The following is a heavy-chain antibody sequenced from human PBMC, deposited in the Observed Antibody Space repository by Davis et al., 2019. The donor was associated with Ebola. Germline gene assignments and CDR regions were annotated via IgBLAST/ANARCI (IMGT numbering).Heavy chain of an antibody. V-gene: IGHV1-69*04. Sequence: AASVKVSCKASGGTFSSYGISWVRQAPGQGLEWMGRIIPILGIVNYAQKFQGRVTITADKSTSTAYMELSSLRSEDTAVYYCARQGRKSYGMDVWGQGTTVTVSS. CDR1: GGTFSSYG. D-gene: IGHD3-10*01. CDR3: ARQGRKSYGMDV. J-gene: IGHJ6*02. CDR2: IIPILGIV.